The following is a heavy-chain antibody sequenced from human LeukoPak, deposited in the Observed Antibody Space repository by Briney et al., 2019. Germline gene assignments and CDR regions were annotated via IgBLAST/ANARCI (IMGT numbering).Heavy chain of an antibody. CDR1: GGTFSSYA. D-gene: IGHD3-10*01. CDR3: ARVSDYYGSGSYLVTYGMDV. J-gene: IGHJ6*04. CDR2: IIPIFGTA. V-gene: IGHV1-69*06. Sequence: SVKVSCKASGGTFSSYAISWVRQAPGQGLEWMGGIIPIFGTANYAQKFQGRVTITADKSTSTAYMELSSLRSEDTAVYYCARVSDYYGSGSYLVTYGMDVWGKGTTVTVSS.